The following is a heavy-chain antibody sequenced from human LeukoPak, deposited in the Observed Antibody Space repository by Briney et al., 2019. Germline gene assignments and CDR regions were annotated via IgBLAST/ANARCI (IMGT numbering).Heavy chain of an antibody. CDR3: ASLDY. CDR2: INSDGSST. CDR1: RFTFSSST. V-gene: IGHV3-74*01. J-gene: IGHJ4*02. Sequence: GGSLRLSCAASRFTFSSSTMNWVRQAPGKGLVWVSSINSDGSSTSYADSVKGRFTISRDNAKNTLYLQMNTLRAEDTAVYYCASLDYWGQGTPVTVSS.